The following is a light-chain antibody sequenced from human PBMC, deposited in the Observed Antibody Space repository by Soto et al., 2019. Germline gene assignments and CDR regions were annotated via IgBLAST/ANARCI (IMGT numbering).Light chain of an antibody. J-gene: IGKJ1*01. V-gene: IGKV3-20*01. CDR2: GAS. Sequence: VLTQSPGTLSLSRGERATLSCRASQSVSNNYLAWYQQKPGQAPRLLIYGASSRATGIPDRFSGSGSGTDFTLTISRLEPEDFAVYYCQQYGSSPQTFGQGTKVDIK. CDR3: QQYGSSPQT. CDR1: QSVSNNY.